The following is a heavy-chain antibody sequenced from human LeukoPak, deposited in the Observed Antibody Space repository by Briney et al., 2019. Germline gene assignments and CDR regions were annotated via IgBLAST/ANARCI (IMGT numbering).Heavy chain of an antibody. CDR1: GFTLDSYT. CDR3: AREELLWFGEVLPSDY. V-gene: IGHV3-30*04. D-gene: IGHD3-10*01. Sequence: GGSLRLSCAASGFTLDSYTMNWVRQLPGKGLEWVAVISYDGSNKYYADSVKGRFTISRDNSKNTLYLQMNSLRAEDTAVYYCAREELLWFGEVLPSDYWGQGTLVTVSS. CDR2: ISYDGSNK. J-gene: IGHJ4*02.